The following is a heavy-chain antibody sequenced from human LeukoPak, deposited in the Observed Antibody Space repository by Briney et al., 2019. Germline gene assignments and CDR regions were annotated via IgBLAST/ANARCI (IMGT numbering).Heavy chain of an antibody. CDR3: AKDRRELLILYYYGMDV. CDR1: GFTFSNYG. V-gene: IGHV3-30*18. J-gene: IGHJ6*02. Sequence: GGSLRLSCAASGFTFSNYGMFWVRQAPGKGLEWVAVISYDGTNKSYADSVKGRFTISRDFSKNTLYLHMNSLRAEDTAVYYCAKDRRELLILYYYGMDVWGQGTTITVSS. CDR2: ISYDGTNK. D-gene: IGHD1-26*01.